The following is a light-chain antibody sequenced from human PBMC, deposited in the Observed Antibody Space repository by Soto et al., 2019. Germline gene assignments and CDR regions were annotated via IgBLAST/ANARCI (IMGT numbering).Light chain of an antibody. J-gene: IGLJ3*02. CDR3: ETWDTNTWV. CDR2: LEGSGSY. V-gene: IGLV4-60*02. CDR1: SGHSSYI. Sequence: QPVLTQSSSASASLGSSVKLTCTLSSGHSSYIIAWHQQQPGKAPRYLMKLEGSGSYNKGSGVPDRFSGSSSGADRYLTISNLQFEDEADYYCETWDTNTWVVGGGTKVTVL.